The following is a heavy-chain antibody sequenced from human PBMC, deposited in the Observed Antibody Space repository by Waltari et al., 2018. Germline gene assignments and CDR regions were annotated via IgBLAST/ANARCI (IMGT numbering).Heavy chain of an antibody. CDR1: GFTFSSYA. CDR3: AKDGPVRKSLQLWFSGYYYGMDV. V-gene: IGHV3-23*01. CDR2: ISGSGGSK. Sequence: EVQLLESGGGLVQPGGSLRLSCAASGFTFSSYAMSWVRQAPGKGLEWVLAISGSGGSKSYADYVKGRFTIARDNAKNTLDLQMNSRRAEDTAVYYCAKDGPVRKSLQLWFSGYYYGMDVWGQGTTVTVSS. D-gene: IGHD5-18*01. J-gene: IGHJ6*02.